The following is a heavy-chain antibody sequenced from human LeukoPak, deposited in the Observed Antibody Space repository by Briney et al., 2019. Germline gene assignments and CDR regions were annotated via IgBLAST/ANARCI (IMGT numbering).Heavy chain of an antibody. CDR1: GGTISSGDYY. J-gene: IGHJ4*02. Sequence: SETLSLTCTVSGGTISSGDYYWSWIRQPPGKGLGWIGYIYYSGSTYYNPSLKSRVTISVDTSKNQFSLKLSSVTAADTAVYYCARINPGGYSYGYDYWGQGTLVTVSS. CDR2: IYYSGST. CDR3: ARINPGGYSYGYDY. V-gene: IGHV4-30-4*01. D-gene: IGHD5-18*01.